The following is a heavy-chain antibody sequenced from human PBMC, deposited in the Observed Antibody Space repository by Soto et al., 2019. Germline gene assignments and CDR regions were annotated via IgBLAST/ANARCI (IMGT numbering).Heavy chain of an antibody. Sequence: ASVKVSCKASGYIFTSYAMHWVRQAPGQRLEWMGWINAGNGNTKYSQKFQGRVTITRDTSASTAYMELSSLRSEDTAVYYCARGLNGYLHYFDYWGQGTPVTSPQ. D-gene: IGHD5-18*01. V-gene: IGHV1-3*01. CDR2: INAGNGNT. J-gene: IGHJ4*02. CDR1: GYIFTSYA. CDR3: ARGLNGYLHYFDY.